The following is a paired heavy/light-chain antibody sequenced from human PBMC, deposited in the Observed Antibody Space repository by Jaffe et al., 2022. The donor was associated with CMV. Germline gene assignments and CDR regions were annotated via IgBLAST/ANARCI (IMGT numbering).Light chain of an antibody. Sequence: QSALTQPRSVSGSPGQSVTISCTGTSNDIGVYKYVSWYQQRPGRAPQLMISDVNKRPSGVPDRFSGSKSGNTASLTISGLQTDDEADYYCCSFVGSYSVVFGGGTKLTVL. V-gene: IGLV2-11*01. J-gene: IGLJ2*01. CDR3: CSFVGSYSVV. CDR2: DVN. CDR1: SNDIGVYKY.
Heavy chain of an antibody. Sequence: EVQLVESGGHLVQPGESLRLSCTASGFTFRMYWMTWVRQAPGKGLEWVANIKSDGTDQYYVDSVKGRFTISRDNGKNSLFLQMNGLRAEDTAVYYCASSRQGGFEVFDYWGQGTLVTVSS. CDR1: GFTFRMYW. D-gene: IGHD2-15*01. V-gene: IGHV3-7*03. CDR2: IKSDGTDQ. J-gene: IGHJ4*02. CDR3: ASSRQGGFEVFDY.